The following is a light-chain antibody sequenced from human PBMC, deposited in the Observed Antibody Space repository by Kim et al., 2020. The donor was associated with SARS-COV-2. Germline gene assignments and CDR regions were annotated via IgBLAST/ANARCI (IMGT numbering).Light chain of an antibody. CDR2: RNN. J-gene: IGLJ2*01. V-gene: IGLV3-9*01. Sequence: SVAVGKTATISCGGNNIGGKHVHWYQQRPGQAPVTVIYRNNNLPSGIPERFSGSNSGNAATLSISRVQVGDEAVYFCQVWDSNTVIFGGGTQLTVL. CDR3: QVWDSNTVI. CDR1: NIGGKH.